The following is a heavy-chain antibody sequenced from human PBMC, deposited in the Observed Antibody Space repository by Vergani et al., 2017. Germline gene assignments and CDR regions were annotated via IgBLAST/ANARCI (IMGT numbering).Heavy chain of an antibody. CDR1: GFTFGDYA. Sequence: EVQLVESGGGLVKPGRSLRLSCTASGFTFGDYAMSWFRQAPGKGLEWVGFIRSKAYGGTTEYAASVKGRFTISRDDSKSIAYLQMNSLKTEDTAVYYCTRETRTTRGLAFDIWGQGTMVTVSS. CDR3: TRETRTTRGLAFDI. J-gene: IGHJ3*02. CDR2: IRSKAYGGTT. V-gene: IGHV3-49*05. D-gene: IGHD1/OR15-1a*01.